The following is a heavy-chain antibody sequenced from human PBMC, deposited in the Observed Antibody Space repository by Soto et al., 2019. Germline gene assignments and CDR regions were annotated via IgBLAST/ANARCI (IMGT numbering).Heavy chain of an antibody. D-gene: IGHD5-12*01. CDR3: ASGYSGYAPGGD. Sequence: EVQLVESGGGLVKPGGSLRLSCAASGFTFSSYSMNWVRQAPGKGLEWVSSISSSSSYIYYADSVKGRFTISRDNAKNSLYLQMNSLRAEDTAVYYCASGYSGYAPGGDWGQGTLVTVSS. V-gene: IGHV3-21*01. CDR2: ISSSSSYI. CDR1: GFTFSSYS. J-gene: IGHJ4*02.